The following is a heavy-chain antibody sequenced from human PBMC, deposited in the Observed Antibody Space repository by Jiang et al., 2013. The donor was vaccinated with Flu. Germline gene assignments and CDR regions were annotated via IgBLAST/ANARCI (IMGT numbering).Heavy chain of an antibody. CDR1: GFTFSSYA. J-gene: IGHJ4*02. CDR3: AREKSLDYVWGSYRKQGGFDY. D-gene: IGHD3-16*02. Sequence: ASGFTFSSYAMHWVRQAPGKGLEWVAVISYDGSNKYYADSVKGRFTISRDNSKNTLYLQMNSLRAEDTAVYYCAREKSLDYVWGSYRKQGGFDYWGQGTLVTVSS. CDR2: ISYDGSNK. V-gene: IGHV3-30-3*01.